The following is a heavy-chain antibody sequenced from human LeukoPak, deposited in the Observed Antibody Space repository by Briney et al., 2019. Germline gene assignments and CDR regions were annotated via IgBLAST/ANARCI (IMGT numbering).Heavy chain of an antibody. CDR2: IKEDGSEK. CDR1: GFTFSDYW. V-gene: IGHV3-7*03. Sequence: GGSLRLSCAASGFTFSDYWVSWVRQAPGKGLEWVANIKEDGSEKHYVDSVKGRFTISRDNAKNSLYLQMNNLRAEDTAIYYCARDSPKNYYYYGMDVWGQGTTVTVSS. CDR3: ARDSPKNYYYYGMDV. J-gene: IGHJ6*02.